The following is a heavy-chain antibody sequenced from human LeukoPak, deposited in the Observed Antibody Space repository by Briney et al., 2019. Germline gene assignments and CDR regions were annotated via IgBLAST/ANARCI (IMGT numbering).Heavy chain of an antibody. CDR3: ARDWYYDFDY. Sequence: GASVKVSCTASGYPFTNYGTSWVRQAPGQGLEWMGWMNPNSGNTGYAQKFQGRVTMTRNTSISTAYMELSSLRSEDTAVYYCARDWYYDFDYWGQGTLVTVSS. J-gene: IGHJ4*02. D-gene: IGHD3-3*01. CDR1: GYPFTNYG. CDR2: MNPNSGNT. V-gene: IGHV1-8*02.